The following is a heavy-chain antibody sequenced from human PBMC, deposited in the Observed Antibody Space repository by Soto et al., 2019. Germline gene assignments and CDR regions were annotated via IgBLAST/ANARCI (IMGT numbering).Heavy chain of an antibody. J-gene: IGHJ6*02. CDR2: IVVGSGNT. V-gene: IGHV1-58*02. Sequence: GASVKVSCKASGGTFSSYAISWVRQAPGQRLEWIGWIVVGSGNTNYAQKFQERVTITRDMSTSTAYMELSSLRSEDTAVYYCAAGYCSGGSCYSTRFGYYYGMDVWGQGTTVTVSS. CDR1: GGTFSSYA. CDR3: AAGYCSGGSCYSTRFGYYYGMDV. D-gene: IGHD2-15*01.